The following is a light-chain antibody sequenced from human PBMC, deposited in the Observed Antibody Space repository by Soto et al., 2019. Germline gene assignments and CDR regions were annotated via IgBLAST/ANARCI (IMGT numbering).Light chain of an antibody. J-gene: IGKJ4*01. CDR2: TVS. CDR3: QQDNSLPLT. CDR1: QGISRW. V-gene: IGKV1-12*01. Sequence: DIQMTQSPSSVSASVGDRVTITCRASQGISRWLACYQQKPGKAPKLLIYTVSRLQSGVPSTVSGRGSVTAFTLTTSGLQPEDVATYYCQQDNSLPLTFGGGTKVEIK.